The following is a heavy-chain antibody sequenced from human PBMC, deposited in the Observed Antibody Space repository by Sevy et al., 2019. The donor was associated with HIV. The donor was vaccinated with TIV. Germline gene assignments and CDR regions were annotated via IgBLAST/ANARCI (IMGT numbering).Heavy chain of an antibody. CDR1: GFTFSSYA. D-gene: IGHD5-12*01. CDR3: ARGRRTRRDGYNSGDEDY. Sequence: GGSLRLSCAASGFTFSSYAMHWVRQAPGKGLEWVAVISYDGSNKYYADSVKGRFTISRDNSKNTLYLQMNSLRAEDTAVYYCARGRRTRRDGYNSGDEDYWGQGTLVTVSS. V-gene: IGHV3-30-3*01. CDR2: ISYDGSNK. J-gene: IGHJ4*02.